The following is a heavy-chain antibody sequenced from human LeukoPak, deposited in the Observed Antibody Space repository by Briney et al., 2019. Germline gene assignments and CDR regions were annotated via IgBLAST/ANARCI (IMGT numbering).Heavy chain of an antibody. V-gene: IGHV3-74*01. Sequence: RGSLRLSCAASGFTFSSYWMHWVRQAPGKGLVWVSRMNSDGSSTSYADSVKGRFTISRDNAKNTLYLQMNSLRAEDTAVYYCAREGDGYDYDHWGQGTLVTVSS. CDR2: MNSDGSST. CDR3: AREGDGYDYDH. CDR1: GFTFSSYW. D-gene: IGHD5-12*01. J-gene: IGHJ4*02.